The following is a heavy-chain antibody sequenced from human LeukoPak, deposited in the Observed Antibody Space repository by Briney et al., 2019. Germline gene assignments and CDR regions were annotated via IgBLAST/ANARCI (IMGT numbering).Heavy chain of an antibody. D-gene: IGHD3/OR15-3a*01. Sequence: GGSLRLSCAASAFTFSSYWMHWVRQAPGKGLVWVSLINSDGRSTNYADSVKGRFTISRDNAKNTLYLQMNSLGADDTAVYYCAKVATWTYFDSWGQGTLVTVSS. J-gene: IGHJ4*02. CDR2: INSDGRST. CDR3: AKVATWTYFDS. V-gene: IGHV3-74*01. CDR1: AFTFSSYW.